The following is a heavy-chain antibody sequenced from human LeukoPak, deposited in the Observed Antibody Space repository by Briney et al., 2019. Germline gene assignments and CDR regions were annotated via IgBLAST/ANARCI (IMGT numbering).Heavy chain of an antibody. CDR3: AKNQMGYSYGPNWFDP. V-gene: IGHV3-23*01. Sequence: GGSLRLSCAASGFTFSSYAMSWVRQAPGKGLEWVSAISGSGGSTYYADSVKGRFTISRDNSKNTLYLQMNSLRAGDTAVYYCAKNQMGYSYGPNWFDPWGQGTLVTVSS. J-gene: IGHJ5*02. D-gene: IGHD5-18*01. CDR2: ISGSGGST. CDR1: GFTFSSYA.